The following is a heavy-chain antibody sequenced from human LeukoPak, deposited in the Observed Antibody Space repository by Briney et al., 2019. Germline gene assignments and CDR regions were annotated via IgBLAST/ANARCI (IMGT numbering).Heavy chain of an antibody. CDR2: MNPNSANT. Sequence: GASVEVSCKASGYTFNTYDINWVRQATGQGLEWMGWMNPNSANTGYAQKFQGRVTLTRNTSISTAYMELNGLRSDDTAVYYCARARLVRGPVTPLYYFDYWGQGVLVTVSS. V-gene: IGHV1-8*03. CDR3: ARARLVRGPVTPLYYFDY. CDR1: GYTFNTYD. J-gene: IGHJ4*02. D-gene: IGHD2-8*02.